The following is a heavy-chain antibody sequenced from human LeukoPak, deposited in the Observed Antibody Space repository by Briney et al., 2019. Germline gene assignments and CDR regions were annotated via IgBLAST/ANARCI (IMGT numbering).Heavy chain of an antibody. D-gene: IGHD6-13*01. Sequence: GGSLRLSCAASGFTFNNYAVSWVRQAPGKGLEWVSAINSRGLETYYTNFVKGRFTISRDNSKNTLYLEVNSLRVEDTAVYYCAKEMGHSLPFDCWGQGTLVTVSS. CDR1: GFTFNNYA. V-gene: IGHV3-23*01. CDR2: INSRGLET. J-gene: IGHJ4*02. CDR3: AKEMGHSLPFDC.